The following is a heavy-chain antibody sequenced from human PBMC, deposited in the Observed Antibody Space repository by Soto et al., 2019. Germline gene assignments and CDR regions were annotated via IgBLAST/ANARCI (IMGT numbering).Heavy chain of an antibody. Sequence: QVQLVESGGGVVQPGRSLRLSCAASGFTFSSYAMHWARQAPGKGLEWVAVISYDGSNKYYADSVKGRFTISRDNSKNTLYLQMNSLRAEDTAVYYCARALGIAADPLDYWGQGTLVTVSS. J-gene: IGHJ4*02. CDR1: GFTFSSYA. CDR3: ARALGIAADPLDY. CDR2: ISYDGSNK. D-gene: IGHD6-13*01. V-gene: IGHV3-30-3*01.